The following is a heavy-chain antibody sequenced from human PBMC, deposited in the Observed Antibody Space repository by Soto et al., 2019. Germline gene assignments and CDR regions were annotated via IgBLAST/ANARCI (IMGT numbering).Heavy chain of an antibody. CDR3: AKDEVLVEAVPRDSSGMDV. Sequence: ASVKVSCKASGYTFSRHGISWVRQAPGQGLDWMGWISADNGKTNYAQKLQGRVTMATDTPTSTAYMELRSLRSEDTAVYYCAKDEVLVEAVPRDSSGMDVWGQGTTVPVSS. D-gene: IGHD1-1*01. CDR2: ISADNGKT. J-gene: IGHJ6*02. CDR1: GYTFSRHG. V-gene: IGHV1-18*01.